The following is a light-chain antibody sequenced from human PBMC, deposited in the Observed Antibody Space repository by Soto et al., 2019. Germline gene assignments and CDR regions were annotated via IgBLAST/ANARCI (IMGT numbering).Light chain of an antibody. CDR2: DAS. V-gene: IGKV3-11*01. CDR1: QSVSSY. CDR3: QQRSDWPRT. Sequence: EIVLTQSPATLSLSPGERATLSCRASQSVSSYLAWYQQKPGQAPRLLIYDASNRDTGIPARFSGSGSGTDFKLTISRLEPEDFTVYFCQQRSDWPRTFGQGTKLEIK. J-gene: IGKJ2*01.